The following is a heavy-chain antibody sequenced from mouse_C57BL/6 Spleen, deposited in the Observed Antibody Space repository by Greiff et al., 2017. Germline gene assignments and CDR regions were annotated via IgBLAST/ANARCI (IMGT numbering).Heavy chain of an antibody. V-gene: IGHV1-64*01. CDR2: VHPNSGST. D-gene: IGHD1-1*01. Sequence: QVQLQQPGAELVKPGASVKLSCKASGYTFTSYWMHWVKQRPGQGLEWIGMVHPNSGSTNYNEKFKSKATLTVDKSSSTAYMQLSSLTSEDSAVYYCARGVLLLHGTFDYWGQGTTLTVSS. J-gene: IGHJ2*01. CDR3: ARGVLLLHGTFDY. CDR1: GYTFTSYW.